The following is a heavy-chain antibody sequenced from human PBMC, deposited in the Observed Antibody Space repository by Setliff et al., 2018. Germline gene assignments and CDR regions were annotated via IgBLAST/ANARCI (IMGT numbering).Heavy chain of an antibody. D-gene: IGHD5-18*01. CDR2: VFVSGST. CDR3: ARAADSYGPPRSYMDV. CDR1: GDSISSRTYY. V-gene: IGHV4-61*02. J-gene: IGHJ6*03. Sequence: SETLSLTCTVSGDSISSRTYYWSWIRQPAGKGLEWIGRVFVSGSTNYNPSLKSRVTMSVDTSKNQFSLKLPSVTAADTAVYYCARAADSYGPPRSYMDVWGKGTTVTVSS.